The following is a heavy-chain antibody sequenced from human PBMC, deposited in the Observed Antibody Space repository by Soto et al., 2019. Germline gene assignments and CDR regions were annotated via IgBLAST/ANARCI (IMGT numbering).Heavy chain of an antibody. J-gene: IGHJ4*01. CDR1: GFTFSSYS. CDR3: ANEIIAVAGHFDY. Sequence: GGSLRLSCAASGFTFSSYSMNWVRQAPGKGLEWVSSISSSSSYIYYADSVKGRFTISIDNAKNSLYLQMNSLRAEDTAVYYFANEIIAVAGHFDYVGDGSLVTASS. V-gene: IGHV3-21*01. CDR2: ISSSSSYI. D-gene: IGHD6-19*01.